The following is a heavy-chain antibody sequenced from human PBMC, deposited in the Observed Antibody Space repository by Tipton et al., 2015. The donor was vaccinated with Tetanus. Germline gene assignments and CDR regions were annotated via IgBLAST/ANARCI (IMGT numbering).Heavy chain of an antibody. CDR1: GASISNYY. J-gene: IGHJ4*02. CDR2: VYNSGSF. Sequence: GLVKPSETLSLMCTVSGASISNYYWSWIRQPPGKGLEWIGYVYNSGSFNYNPSLKSRVTISIDTAKIQFSLQLTSVTAADTAVYYCARGSRYGSGYVSYFDSWGRGTPVTVSS. D-gene: IGHD5-18*01. V-gene: IGHV4-59*01. CDR3: ARGSRYGSGYVSYFDS.